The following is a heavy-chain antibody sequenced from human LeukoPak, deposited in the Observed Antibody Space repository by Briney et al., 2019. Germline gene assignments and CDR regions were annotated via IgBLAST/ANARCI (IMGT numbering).Heavy chain of an antibody. CDR3: ATPSPSSGWAINYFDY. Sequence: GASVKVSCKVSGYTLTELSMHWVRQAPGKGLEWMGGFDPEDGETIYAQKFQGRVTMTEDTSTDTAYMELSSLRSEDTAVYYCATPSPSSGWAINYFDYWGQGTLVTVSS. CDR2: FDPEDGET. CDR1: GYTLTELS. J-gene: IGHJ4*02. D-gene: IGHD6-19*01. V-gene: IGHV1-24*01.